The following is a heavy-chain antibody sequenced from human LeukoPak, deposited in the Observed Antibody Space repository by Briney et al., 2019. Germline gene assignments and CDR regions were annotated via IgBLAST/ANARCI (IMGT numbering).Heavy chain of an antibody. CDR1: GFTFRDYA. J-gene: IGHJ4*02. CDR3: AKAKGGRELHDFDY. Sequence: GGSLRLSCAASGFTFRDYAMSWVRQAPGRGLEWVSAISATGSNTNYADSARGRFTISRDNSKNTLYLQMNSLRAEDTAVYYCAKAKGGRELHDFDYWGQGTLVTVSS. V-gene: IGHV3-23*01. D-gene: IGHD3-10*01. CDR2: ISATGSNT.